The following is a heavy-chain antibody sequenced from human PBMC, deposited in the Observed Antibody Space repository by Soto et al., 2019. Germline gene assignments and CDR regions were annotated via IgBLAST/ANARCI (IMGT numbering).Heavy chain of an antibody. V-gene: IGHV1-69*01. Sequence: QVQLVQSGAEVKEPGSSVKVSCKASGGTFNRYAISWVRQAPGQGLEWMGGIIPIFGIGNDAQRFQGSVTITADESTGTAYIERSDLRSEDTGVYYCARSAITLFGVVSIPPHYYSEMDVWGQGTTVTVSS. J-gene: IGHJ6*02. CDR1: GGTFNRYA. CDR2: IIPIFGIG. CDR3: ARSAITLFGVVSIPPHYYSEMDV. D-gene: IGHD3-3*01.